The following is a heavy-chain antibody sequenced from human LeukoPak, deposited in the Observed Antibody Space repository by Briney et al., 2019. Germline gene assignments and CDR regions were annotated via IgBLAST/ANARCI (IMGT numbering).Heavy chain of an antibody. V-gene: IGHV6-1*01. CDR2: TYYRSKWYN. D-gene: IGHD3-10*01. CDR1: GDSVSSNSAA. J-gene: IGHJ5*02. Sequence: SQTLSLTCAISGDSVSSNSAAWNWIRQSPSRGLEWLGRTYYRSKWYNDYAVSVKSRITTNPDTSKNQFSLQLNSVTPEDTAVYYCARNKLLWFGDQSRGWGWFDPWGQGTLVTVSS. CDR3: ARNKLLWFGDQSRGWGWFDP.